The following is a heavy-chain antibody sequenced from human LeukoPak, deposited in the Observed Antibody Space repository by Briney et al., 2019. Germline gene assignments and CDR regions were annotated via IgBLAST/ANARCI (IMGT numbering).Heavy chain of an antibody. Sequence: GASVKVSCKASGYTFTSYYMHWVRQAPGQGLEWMGIINPSGGSTSYAQKFQGRVTMTRDTSTSTVYMELSSLRSEDTAVHYCASLRQQLVSNYYMDVWGKGTTVTVSS. CDR3: ASLRQQLVSNYYMDV. D-gene: IGHD6-13*01. J-gene: IGHJ6*03. CDR2: INPSGGST. CDR1: GYTFTSYY. V-gene: IGHV1-46*01.